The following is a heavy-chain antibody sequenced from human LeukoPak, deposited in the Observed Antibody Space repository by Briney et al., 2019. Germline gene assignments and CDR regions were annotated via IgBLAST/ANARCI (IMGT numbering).Heavy chain of an antibody. CDR2: IYSGGST. CDR1: GFTVSSNY. J-gene: IGHJ4*02. V-gene: IGHV3-53*01. D-gene: IGHD3-16*01. Sequence: GGSLRLSCAASGFTVSSNYMSWVRQAPGKGLEWVSVIYSGGSTYYAESVKGRFTISSDNSKNTLYLQMNSLRAEDTAVYYCARDSSRMITFGFDYWGQGTLVTVSS. CDR3: ARDSSRMITFGFDY.